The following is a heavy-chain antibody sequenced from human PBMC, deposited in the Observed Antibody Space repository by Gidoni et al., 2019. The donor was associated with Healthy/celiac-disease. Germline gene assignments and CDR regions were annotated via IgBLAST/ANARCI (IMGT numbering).Heavy chain of an antibody. Sequence: EVQLLESGGGLVQHGGSLRLPCAASGFTFSSYAMSWVRQAPGKGLEWVSGISGSGGSSYYADSVKGRFTISRDNSKNTLYLQMNSLRAEDTAVYYCAKGDYYDSSGSFDYWGQGTLVTVSS. V-gene: IGHV3-23*01. J-gene: IGHJ4*02. CDR1: GFTFSSYA. CDR2: ISGSGGSS. CDR3: AKGDYYDSSGSFDY. D-gene: IGHD3-22*01.